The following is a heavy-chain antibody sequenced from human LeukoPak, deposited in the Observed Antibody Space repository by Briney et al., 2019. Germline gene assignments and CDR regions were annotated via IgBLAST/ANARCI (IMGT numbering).Heavy chain of an antibody. V-gene: IGHV3-48*01. Sequence: GGSVCLSCAAAGFTFSSYSMNWVRQAAGKGLEWVSYISSSSSTIYYAGFVKGRFTISRDNAKNSLYLQMDSLRAEDTAVYYCARVSGILGYWGQGTLVTVSS. CDR3: ARVSGILGY. CDR1: GFTFSSYS. CDR2: ISSSSSTI. D-gene: IGHD2-15*01. J-gene: IGHJ4*02.